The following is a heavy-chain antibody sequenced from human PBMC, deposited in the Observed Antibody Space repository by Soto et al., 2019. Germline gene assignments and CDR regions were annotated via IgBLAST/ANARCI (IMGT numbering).Heavy chain of an antibody. CDR1: GGSISSSIYY. CDR3: ARNGQQQMVLFRWFDP. Sequence: SETLSLTCTVSGGSISSSIYYWGWIRHPPGKGLEWIGSIYYSGSTYYNPSLKSRVTISVETSKNQFSLKLSSVTAADTAVYYCARNGQQQMVLFRWFDPWGQGTMLTVSS. V-gene: IGHV4-39*01. J-gene: IGHJ5*02. D-gene: IGHD6-13*01. CDR2: IYYSGST.